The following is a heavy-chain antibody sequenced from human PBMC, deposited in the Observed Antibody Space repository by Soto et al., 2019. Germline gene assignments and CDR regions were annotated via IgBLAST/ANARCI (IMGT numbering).Heavy chain of an antibody. Sequence: QSGGSLRLSCAASGFTFSSYWMSWVRQAPGKGLEWVANIKQDGSEKYYVDSVKGRFTISRDNAKNSLYLQMNSLRAEDTAVYYCARDVRGVISAVSVTYYYYMHVLDKATTVTVS. V-gene: IGHV3-7*01. J-gene: IGHJ6*03. CDR3: ARDVRGVISAVSVTYYYYMHV. D-gene: IGHD3-10*02. CDR2: IKQDGSEK. CDR1: GFTFSSYW.